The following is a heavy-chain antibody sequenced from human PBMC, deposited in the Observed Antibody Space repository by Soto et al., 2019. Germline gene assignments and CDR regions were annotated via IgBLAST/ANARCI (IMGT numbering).Heavy chain of an antibody. V-gene: IGHV1-3*01. CDR2: INGGNGNT. CDR1: GYSFSTRS. D-gene: IGHD1-1*01. CDR3: ARGKGMEENYYYYGMDV. J-gene: IGHJ6*02. Sequence: ASVKVSCKASGYSFSTRSMHWVRQAPGQGLEWMGWINGGNGNTKYSQKFRDRVTITRDASASTGYMELSSLRSEDTAVYYCARGKGMEENYYYYGMDVWGQGTTVTVSS.